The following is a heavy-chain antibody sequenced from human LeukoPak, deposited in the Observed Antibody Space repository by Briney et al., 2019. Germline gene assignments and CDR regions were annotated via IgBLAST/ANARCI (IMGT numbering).Heavy chain of an antibody. Sequence: GGSLRLFCAVSGLTFSVYSMSWVRQAPGKGLEWVSAISGSGGSTYYADSVKGRFTISRDNSKNTLYLQMNSLRAEDTAVYYCAKDRYRIVGATPAYGGQGTLVTVSS. J-gene: IGHJ4*02. CDR2: ISGSGGST. D-gene: IGHD1-26*01. CDR1: GLTFSVYS. CDR3: AKDRYRIVGATPAY. V-gene: IGHV3-23*01.